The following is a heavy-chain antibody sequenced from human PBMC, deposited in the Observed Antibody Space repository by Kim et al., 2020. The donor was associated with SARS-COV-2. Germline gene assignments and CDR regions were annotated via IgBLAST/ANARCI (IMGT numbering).Heavy chain of an antibody. CDR2: IYYSGST. D-gene: IGHD3-22*01. CDR3: ARHQGTYDSSGYYHFDY. V-gene: IGHV4-59*08. Sequence: SETLSLTCTVSGGSISSYYWSWIRQPPGKGLEWVGYIYYSGSTNYNPSLKSRVTISVDTSKNQFSLKLSSVTAADTALYYCARHQGTYDSSGYYHFDYWGQGTLVTVSS. CDR1: GGSISSYY. J-gene: IGHJ4*02.